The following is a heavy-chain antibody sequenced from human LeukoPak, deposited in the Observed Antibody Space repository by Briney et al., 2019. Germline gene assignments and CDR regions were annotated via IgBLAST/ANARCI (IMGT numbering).Heavy chain of an antibody. D-gene: IGHD2-2*01. CDR3: AKGYCSSTSCRGVFDY. CDR2: ISGSGGST. CDR1: GFTFSSYA. J-gene: IGHJ4*02. V-gene: IGHV3-23*01. Sequence: PGGTLRLSCAASGFTFSSYAMSWVRQAPGKGLEWVSAISGSGGSTYYADSVKGRFTISRDNSKNTLYLQMNSLRAEDTAVYYCAKGYCSSTSCRGVFDYWGQGTLVTVSS.